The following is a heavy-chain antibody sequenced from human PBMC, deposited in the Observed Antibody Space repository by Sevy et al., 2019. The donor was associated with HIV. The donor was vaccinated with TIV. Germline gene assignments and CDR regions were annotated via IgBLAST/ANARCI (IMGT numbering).Heavy chain of an antibody. Sequence: SETLSLTCSVSGGSVRSSPYYWGWIRQSPGKGLEWIGSTYYSGSTYYNPSLKSRVMISVDTSRSQFSLKLNSVTAADTAVYYCAAYLPLNVVCSSTSCYRAFDYWGPGTAVTVSS. CDR1: GGSVRSSPYY. D-gene: IGHD2-2*01. J-gene: IGHJ4*02. CDR2: TYYSGST. V-gene: IGHV4-39*01. CDR3: AAYLPLNVVCSSTSCYRAFDY.